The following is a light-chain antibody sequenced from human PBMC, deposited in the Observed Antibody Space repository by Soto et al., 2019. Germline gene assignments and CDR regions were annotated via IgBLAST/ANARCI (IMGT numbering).Light chain of an antibody. V-gene: IGKV1-6*01. CDR1: TGIRTD. CDR3: LQDYNYPWT. J-gene: IGKJ1*01. CDR2: AAT. Sequence: AIQLTQSPSSLSASVGDRVTITCRASTGIRTDLSWYQQKPGKVPKVLIYAATSLHSGVPSRFSGSGSGTDFTLTISSLQPEDFATYYSLQDYNYPWTFGQGTKGDIK.